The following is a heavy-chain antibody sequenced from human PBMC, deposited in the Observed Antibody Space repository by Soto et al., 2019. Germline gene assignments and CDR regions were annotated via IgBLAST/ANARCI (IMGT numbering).Heavy chain of an antibody. Sequence: GGSLRLSCAASGFTFSSYAMHWVRQAPGKGLEYVSAISSNGGSTYYANSVKGRFTISRDNSKNTLYLQMGSLRAEDMAVYYCARGGSSSGSTRAEYFQHWGQGTLVTVSS. CDR2: ISSNGGST. D-gene: IGHD6-19*01. CDR1: GFTFSSYA. CDR3: ARGGSSSGSTRAEYFQH. J-gene: IGHJ1*01. V-gene: IGHV3-64*01.